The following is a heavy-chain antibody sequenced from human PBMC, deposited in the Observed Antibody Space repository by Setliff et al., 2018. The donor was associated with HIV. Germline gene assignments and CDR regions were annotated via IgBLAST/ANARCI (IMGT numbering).Heavy chain of an antibody. D-gene: IGHD3-3*01. CDR1: GGSMNSHY. V-gene: IGHV4-59*11. CDR2: IYYSVST. CDR3: ARGVVDYDFWSGSGDYYYMDV. J-gene: IGHJ6*03. Sequence: SETLSLTCTVSGGSMNSHYWSWIRQSPGRGLEWIGYIYYSVSTKYNPSLKSRVSMSIDTSKNQFSLKMSSVTAADTAVYYCARGVVDYDFWSGSGDYYYMDVWGKGTTVTSP.